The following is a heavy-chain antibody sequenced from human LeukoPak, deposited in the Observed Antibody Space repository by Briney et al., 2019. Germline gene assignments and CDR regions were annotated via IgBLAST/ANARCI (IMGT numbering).Heavy chain of an antibody. D-gene: IGHD3-10*01. V-gene: IGHV3-23*01. CDR2: ISPTGTP. Sequence: PGGSLRLSCGASGITFSSYSMNWVRQAPGKGLEWVSVISPTGTPFSTDSVEGRFITSRDNSQNTLFLEMNSLRAEDTALYYCAKLLRAGRMLTISLESWGQGTLVTVSS. CDR3: AKLLRAGRMLTISLES. J-gene: IGHJ4*02. CDR1: GITFSSYS.